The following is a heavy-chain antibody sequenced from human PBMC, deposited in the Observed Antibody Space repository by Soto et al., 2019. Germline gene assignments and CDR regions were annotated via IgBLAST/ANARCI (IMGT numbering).Heavy chain of an antibody. J-gene: IGHJ4*02. CDR3: AKDDTYYYDSSGWPFDY. V-gene: IGHV3-23*01. CDR1: GFTFSSYA. Sequence: GGSLRLSCAASGFTFSSYAMSWVRQAPGKGLEWVSAISGSGGSTYYADSVKGRFTISRDNSKNTLYLQMNSLRAEDTAVYYCAKDDTYYYDSSGWPFDYWGQGTLVTVSS. D-gene: IGHD3-22*01. CDR2: ISGSGGST.